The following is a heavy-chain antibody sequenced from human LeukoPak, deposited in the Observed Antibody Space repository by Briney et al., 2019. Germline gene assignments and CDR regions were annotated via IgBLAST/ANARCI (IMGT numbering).Heavy chain of an antibody. J-gene: IGHJ4*02. CDR1: GFTFSGSA. Sequence: PGGSLKLSCAASGFTFSGSAMHWVRQASGKGLEWVGRISSKVNTYATAYAASVKGRFAISRDDSKNTAFLQMNSLKPEDTAVYYCTSQYNSGSGVIYWGQGTLDPVSS. D-gene: IGHD6-19*01. V-gene: IGHV3-73*01. CDR2: ISSKVNTYAT. CDR3: TSQYNSGSGVIY.